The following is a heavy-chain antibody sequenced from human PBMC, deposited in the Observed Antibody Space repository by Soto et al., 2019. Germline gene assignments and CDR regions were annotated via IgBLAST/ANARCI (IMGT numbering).Heavy chain of an antibody. CDR1: GYSFTSYW. D-gene: IGHD6-13*01. Sequence: GESLKISCKGSGYSFTSYWISWVRQMPGKSLKWMERIDASDSYTNYSPSFKGHVTISADKSISTAYLQWSSLKASDTAIYYCAHRLEYSSSWDSGWFGPWGQGALVTVSS. CDR3: AHRLEYSSSWDSGWFGP. CDR2: IDASDSYT. V-gene: IGHV5-10-1*01. J-gene: IGHJ5*02.